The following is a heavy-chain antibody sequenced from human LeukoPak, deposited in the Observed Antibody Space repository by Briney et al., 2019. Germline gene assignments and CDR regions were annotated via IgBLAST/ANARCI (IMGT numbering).Heavy chain of an antibody. V-gene: IGHV1-69*13. D-gene: IGHD1-14*01. CDR2: ITSLFGTA. Sequence: ASVKVSCKASGGTFSNYAINWVRQAPGQGLEWMGGITSLFGTAKYAQKFQGRVTIIADESTSTAYMELSSLRSEDTAVYYCARDSSEIRSLIVHWGQGTLVTVSS. J-gene: IGHJ1*01. CDR3: ARDSSEIRSLIVH. CDR1: GGTFSNYA.